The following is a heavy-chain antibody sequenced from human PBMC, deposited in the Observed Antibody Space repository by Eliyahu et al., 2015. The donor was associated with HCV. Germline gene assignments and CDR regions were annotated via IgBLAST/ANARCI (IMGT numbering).Heavy chain of an antibody. CDR2: IKQDGSEK. D-gene: IGHD6-19*01. Sequence: EVQLVESGGGLVQPGGSLRLSCAASGFTFSSYXXSWVRQAPGKGLGWVANIKQDGSEKYYVDSVKGRFTISRDNAKNSLYLQMNSLRAEDTAVYYCARVLDSSGWYSSTRGYFDYWGQGTLVTVSS. CDR1: GFTFSSYX. J-gene: IGHJ4*02. CDR3: ARVLDSSGWYSSTRGYFDY. V-gene: IGHV3-7*04.